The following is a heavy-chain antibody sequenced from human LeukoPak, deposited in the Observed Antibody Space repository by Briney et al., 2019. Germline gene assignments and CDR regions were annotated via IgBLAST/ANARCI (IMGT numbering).Heavy chain of an antibody. CDR2: FDPEDGET. V-gene: IGHV1-24*01. Sequence: GASVKVSCKVSGYTLTELSMHWVRQAPGKGVEWMGGFDPEDGETVYAQKFQGRVTMTEDTSTDTAYMELSSLRSEDTAVYYCATAQAGYSGYDYLWYFDYWGQGTLVTVSS. CDR1: GYTLTELS. J-gene: IGHJ4*02. D-gene: IGHD5-12*01. CDR3: ATAQAGYSGYDYLWYFDY.